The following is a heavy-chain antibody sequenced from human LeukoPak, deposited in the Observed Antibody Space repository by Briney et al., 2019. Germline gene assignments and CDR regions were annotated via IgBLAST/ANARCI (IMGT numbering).Heavy chain of an antibody. CDR3: ARDSSSSWYYFDL. D-gene: IGHD6-13*01. Sequence: PGGSLRLSCAASGFTFSSFGMHWARQAPGKGLEWVAIIWHHGSKTYYGDSVKGRFTISRDNSKNTLYLQMNSLGAEDTAVYYCARDSSSSWYYFDLWGQGTLVTVSS. V-gene: IGHV3-33*08. CDR1: GFTFSSFG. J-gene: IGHJ4*02. CDR2: IWHHGSKT.